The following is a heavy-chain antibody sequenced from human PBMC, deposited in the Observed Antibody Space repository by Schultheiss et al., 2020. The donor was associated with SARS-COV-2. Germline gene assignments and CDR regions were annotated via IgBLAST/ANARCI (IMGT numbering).Heavy chain of an antibody. CDR3: AKDAGYCSGGSCYGQYFQH. J-gene: IGHJ1*01. D-gene: IGHD2-15*01. CDR1: GFTFSSYG. CDR2: IWYDGSNK. V-gene: IGHV3-33*06. Sequence: GGSLRLSCAASGFTFSSYGMHWVRQAPGKGLEWVAVIWYDGSNKYYADSVKGRFTISRDNSKNTLYLQMNSLRAEDTAVYYCAKDAGYCSGGSCYGQYFQHWGQGTLVTVSS.